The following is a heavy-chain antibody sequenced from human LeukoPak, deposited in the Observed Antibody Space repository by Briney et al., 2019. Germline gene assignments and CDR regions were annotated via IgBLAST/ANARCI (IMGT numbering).Heavy chain of an antibody. CDR2: ISYDGSNK. CDR1: GFTFSSYG. D-gene: IGHD6-19*01. Sequence: GGSLGLSCAASGFTFSSYGMHWVRQAPGKGLEWVAVISYDGSNKYYADSVKGRFTISRDNSKNTLYLQMNSLRAEDTAVYYCAKPAVAAPPLYYYYGMDVWGHGTTVTVSS. J-gene: IGHJ6*02. V-gene: IGHV3-30*18. CDR3: AKPAVAAPPLYYYYGMDV.